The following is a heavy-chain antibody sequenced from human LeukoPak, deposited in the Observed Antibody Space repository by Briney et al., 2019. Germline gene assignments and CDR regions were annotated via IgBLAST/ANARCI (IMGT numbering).Heavy chain of an antibody. Sequence: SQTLSLTCTVAGGSISSYYWSWIRQPPGKGLEWIGYIYYSGSTNYNPSLKSRVTISVDTSKNPFSLRLSSMTAADTAVYYCARRRAMVKKYYYYYMDVWGKGTTVTVSS. CDR3: ARRRAMVKKYYYYYMDV. J-gene: IGHJ6*03. CDR1: GGSISSYY. CDR2: IYYSGST. D-gene: IGHD5-18*01. V-gene: IGHV4-59*01.